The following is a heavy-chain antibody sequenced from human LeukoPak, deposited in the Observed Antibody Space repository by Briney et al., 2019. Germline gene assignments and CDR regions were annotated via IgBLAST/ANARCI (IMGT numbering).Heavy chain of an antibody. CDR3: AKEVYYQGGYFDY. V-gene: IGHV3-23*01. J-gene: IGHJ4*02. D-gene: IGHD1-26*01. Sequence: GGSLRLSCAASGFTFSSYATSWVRQAPGKGLEWVSAISGIGGSTYYADSVKGRFTISRDNSKNTLYLQMNSLRAEDTAVYYCAKEVYYQGGYFDYWGQGTLVTVSS. CDR2: ISGIGGST. CDR1: GFTFSSYA.